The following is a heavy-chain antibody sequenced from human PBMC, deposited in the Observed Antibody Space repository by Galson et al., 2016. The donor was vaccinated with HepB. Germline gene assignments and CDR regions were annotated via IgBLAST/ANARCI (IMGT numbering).Heavy chain of an antibody. CDR1: GFTFSSYA. CDR2: ISYDGSKK. J-gene: IGHJ4*02. D-gene: IGHD3-22*01. Sequence: SLRLSCAASGFTFSSYAMHWVRQAPGKGPEWVAGISYDGSKKYYADSVQGRFTISRDNSKNTLYLQMNSLRVEDTAVYYCVRDKEDSSGYFGYWGQRTLVTVAS. V-gene: IGHV3-30-3*01. CDR3: VRDKEDSSGYFGY.